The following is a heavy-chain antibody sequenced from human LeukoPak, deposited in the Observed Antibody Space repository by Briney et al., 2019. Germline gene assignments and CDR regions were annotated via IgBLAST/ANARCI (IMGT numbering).Heavy chain of an antibody. D-gene: IGHD2-2*02. CDR3: AGDRWSVVPAAIFDY. Sequence: GGSLRLSCAASGFTFSNYYMSWVRRAPGKGLEWVANIKQDGSERFYGGSVTGRFTISRDNAKNSVYLQMNSLRAEDTAEYYCAGDRWSVVPAAIFDYWGQGTLVTVSS. CDR1: GFTFSNYY. CDR2: IKQDGSER. V-gene: IGHV3-7*03. J-gene: IGHJ4*02.